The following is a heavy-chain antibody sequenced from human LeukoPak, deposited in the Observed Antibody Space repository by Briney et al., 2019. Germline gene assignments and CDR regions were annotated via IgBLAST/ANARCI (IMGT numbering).Heavy chain of an antibody. V-gene: IGHV3-7*04. CDR2: IKEDGSEI. CDR1: RFTFSSYW. Sequence: GGSLRLSCVGSRFTFSSYWMSWVRQAPGKGLEWVANIKEDGSEIYYVASVKGRFTISRDNAKNSLYLQMNSLRPEDTAVYYCARGGAPAVYFDYWGQGALVIVSS. CDR3: ARGGAPAVYFDY. J-gene: IGHJ4*02.